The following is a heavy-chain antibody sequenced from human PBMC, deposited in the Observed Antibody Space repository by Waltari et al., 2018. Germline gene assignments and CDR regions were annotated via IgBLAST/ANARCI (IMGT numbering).Heavy chain of an antibody. D-gene: IGHD2-15*01. CDR3: ARDRLGYCSGGSCSNGTY. CDR2: VIPIFGTA. Sequence: QVQLVQSGAEVKKPGASVKVSCKASGYTFTSYGISWVRQAPGQGLEWMGGVIPIFGTANYAQKFQGRVTITTDESTSTAYMELSSLRSEDTAVYYCARDRLGYCSGGSCSNGTYWGQGTLVTVSS. CDR1: GYTFTSYG. V-gene: IGHV1-69*05. J-gene: IGHJ4*02.